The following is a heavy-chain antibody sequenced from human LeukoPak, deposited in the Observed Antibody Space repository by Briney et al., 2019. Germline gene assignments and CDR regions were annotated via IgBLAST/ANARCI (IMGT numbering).Heavy chain of an antibody. CDR2: IIPIFGTA. V-gene: IGHV1-69*05. CDR1: GGTFSSYA. CDR3: ARGNDRYSSSWYYYYYMDV. J-gene: IGHJ6*03. Sequence: SAKVSCKASGGTFSSYAISWVRQAPGQGLEWMGGIIPIFGTANYAQKFQGRVTITTDESTSTAYMEVSSLRSEDTAVYYCARGNDRYSSSWYYYYYMDVWGKGTTVTVSS. D-gene: IGHD6-13*01.